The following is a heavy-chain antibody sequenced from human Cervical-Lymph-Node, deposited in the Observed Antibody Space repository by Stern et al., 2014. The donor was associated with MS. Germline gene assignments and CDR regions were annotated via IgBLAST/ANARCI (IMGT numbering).Heavy chain of an antibody. CDR2: IIPMYGAA. CDR1: GGSFSSYA. V-gene: IGHV1-69*01. CDR3: TREATAHSGTFDF. Sequence: DQLVESGAAMKKPGSSVKVSCKASGGSFSSYAVNWVRQAPGQAPEWMGGIIPMYGAANYAQKFQGRVTLIADESTSTAYMELISLTSEDTAVYYCTREATAHSGTFDFWGQGTLVTV. J-gene: IGHJ4*02. D-gene: IGHD1-14*01.